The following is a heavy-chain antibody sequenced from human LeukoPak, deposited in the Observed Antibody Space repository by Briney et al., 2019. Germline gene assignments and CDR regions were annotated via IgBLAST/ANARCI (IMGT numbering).Heavy chain of an antibody. Sequence: LSLTCAVYGGSFSGYYWSWIRQAPGKGLEWVSYISSSGSTIYYADSVKGRFTISRDNAKNSLYLQMNSLRAEDTAVYYCARDREDTAMAYWGQGTLVTVSS. D-gene: IGHD5-18*01. V-gene: IGHV3-11*04. J-gene: IGHJ4*02. CDR3: ARDREDTAMAY. CDR1: GGSFSGYY. CDR2: ISSSGSTI.